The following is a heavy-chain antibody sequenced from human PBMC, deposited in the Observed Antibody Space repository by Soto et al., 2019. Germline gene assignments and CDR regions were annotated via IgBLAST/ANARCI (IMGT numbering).Heavy chain of an antibody. CDR1: GGTFGNTA. CDR2: IVPMFGTA. Sequence: QVQLVQSGAEVKKPGSSVTVSCKTSGGTFGNTAVTWVRQAPGQGLEWMGGIVPMFGTANYAQMFQGRVTRIADESPNTAYLDLSSLSSDDADVWYSARNGDLGYGSWSGPLGGGRFHPLGQGTLAPVSS. V-gene: IGHV1-69*12. D-gene: IGHD2-15*01. J-gene: IGHJ5*02. CDR3: ARNGDLGYGSWSGPLGGGRFHP.